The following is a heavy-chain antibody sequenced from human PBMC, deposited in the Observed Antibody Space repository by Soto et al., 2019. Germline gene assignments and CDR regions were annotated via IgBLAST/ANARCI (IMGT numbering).Heavy chain of an antibody. V-gene: IGHV3-23*01. CDR1: GFTFSNYG. CDR3: AKEASVPSLGEFWYFDL. CDR2: VSGDGNTA. D-gene: IGHD3-10*01. Sequence: EVQLLESGGALVQPGGSLRLSCAGSGFTFSNYGMTWVRQAPGRGLEWVSSVSGDGNTAYYADSVRGRFTISRDNSKDTLCVQMNSLRGDDTAVYYCAKEASVPSLGEFWYFDLWGRGTQVTVSS. J-gene: IGHJ2*01.